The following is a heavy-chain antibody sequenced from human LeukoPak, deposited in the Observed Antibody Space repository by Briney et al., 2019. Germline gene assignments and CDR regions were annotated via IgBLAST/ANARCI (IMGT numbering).Heavy chain of an antibody. CDR2: INPSGGST. CDR3: ARDTTGTTSMGY. CDR1: GYTFTSYY. J-gene: IGHJ4*02. V-gene: IGHV1-46*01. Sequence: ASVKVSCKASGYTFTSYYVHWVRQAPGEGLEWMGIINPSGGSTIYAQKFQGRVTMTRDMSTSTVYMELSSLRSEDTAVYYCARDTTGTTSMGYWGQGTLVTVSS. D-gene: IGHD1-1*01.